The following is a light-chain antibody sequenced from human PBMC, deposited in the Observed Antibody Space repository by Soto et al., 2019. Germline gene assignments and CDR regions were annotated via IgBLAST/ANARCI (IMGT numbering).Light chain of an antibody. J-gene: IGLJ7*01. Sequence: QSVLTQPPSVSGTPGQRVTISCSGSNSNIGSKSVNWYQHVPGTAPKLLIHTYTLRPSGIPDRFSGSRSGNSASLDITDLQSEDESEYYGEAWDDRRKAVIFGGGTQLTVL. CDR2: TYT. V-gene: IGLV1-44*01. CDR1: NSNIGSKS. CDR3: EAWDDRRKAVI.